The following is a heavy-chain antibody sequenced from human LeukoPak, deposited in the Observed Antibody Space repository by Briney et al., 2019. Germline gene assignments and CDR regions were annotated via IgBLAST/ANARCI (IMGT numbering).Heavy chain of an antibody. Sequence: SETLSLTCAVYGGSFSGYYWSWIRQPPGKGLEWIGEINHSGSTNYNPSLKSRVTISVDTSKNQFSLKLGSVTAADTAVYYCARVGCSGGSCYSGFDYWGQGTLVTVSS. CDR1: GGSFSGYY. CDR3: ARVGCSGGSCYSGFDY. CDR2: INHSGST. V-gene: IGHV4-34*01. J-gene: IGHJ4*02. D-gene: IGHD2-15*01.